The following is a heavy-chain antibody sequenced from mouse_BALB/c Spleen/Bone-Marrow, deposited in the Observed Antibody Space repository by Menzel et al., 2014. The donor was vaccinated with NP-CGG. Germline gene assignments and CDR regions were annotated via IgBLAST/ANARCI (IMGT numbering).Heavy chain of an antibody. D-gene: IGHD2-3*01. CDR2: IHPRSGGT. CDR1: GYTFTDYE. Sequence: VQLQESGAELVRPGASVKLSCKALGYTFTDYEIHWVKQTPVHGLEWIGAIHPRSGGTAYNQKFKGKATLTADKSSSIAYMELSRLTSEDSAVYYCTRDGDGYYPYTLDNWGQGSSVTVSS. J-gene: IGHJ4*01. V-gene: IGHV1-15*01. CDR3: TRDGDGYYPYTLDN.